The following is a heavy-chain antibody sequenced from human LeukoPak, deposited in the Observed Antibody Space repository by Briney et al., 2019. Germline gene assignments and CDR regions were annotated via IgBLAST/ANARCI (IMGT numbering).Heavy chain of an antibody. V-gene: IGHV3-11*04. CDR2: ISNSGDSI. CDR1: GFTFHDSY. D-gene: IGHD3-9*01. J-gene: IGHJ4*02. CDR3: AREDYDILTGYTNGHFDY. Sequence: GGSLRLSCEASGFTFHDSYMTWIRQAPGKGLEWVSFISNSGDSIYYADSVKGRFITSRDNAKSSLYLQMNSLRAEDTAVYYCAREDYDILTGYTNGHFDYWGQGTLVTVSS.